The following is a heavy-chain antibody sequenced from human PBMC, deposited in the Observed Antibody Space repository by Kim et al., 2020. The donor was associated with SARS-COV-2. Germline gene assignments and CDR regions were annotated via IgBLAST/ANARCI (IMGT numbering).Heavy chain of an antibody. J-gene: IGHJ4*02. D-gene: IGHD6-19*01. CDR3: ARGSGWAFDY. V-gene: IGHV1-3*04. Sequence: ASVKVYCKASGYTFINYVMHWVRKAPGQRLEWMGLISIGHDDTKYSQKFRGRVTITRDTTASTAYMELSSLRSEDTAVYYCARGSGWAFDYWGQGTLVTVAS. CDR2: ISIGHDDT. CDR1: GYTFINYV.